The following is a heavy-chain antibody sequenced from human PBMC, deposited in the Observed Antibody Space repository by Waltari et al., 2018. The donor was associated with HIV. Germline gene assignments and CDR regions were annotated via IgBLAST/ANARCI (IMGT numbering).Heavy chain of an antibody. CDR1: GFTFSSYA. D-gene: IGHD2-15*01. CDR3: AKGGIVVVVAAFNWFDP. CDR2: IIGSGGST. J-gene: IGHJ5*02. V-gene: IGHV3-23*01. Sequence: EVQLLESVGGLVQPGGSLSLSCAASGFTFSSYAMSWVRQAPGKGLEWVSAIIGSGGSTYYADSVKGRFTISRDNSKNTLYLQMNSLRAEDTAVYYCAKGGIVVVVAAFNWFDPWGQGTLVTVSS.